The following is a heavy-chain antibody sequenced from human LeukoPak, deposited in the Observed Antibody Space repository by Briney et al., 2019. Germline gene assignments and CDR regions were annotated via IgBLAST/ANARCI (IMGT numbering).Heavy chain of an antibody. Sequence: ASVKVSCKASGYTFTSYGISWVRQAPGQGLERMGWISAYNGNTNYAQKLQGRVTMTTDTSTSTAYMELRSLRSDDTAVYYCARDPESNTWLQADYWGQGTLVAVSS. D-gene: IGHD5-24*01. CDR2: ISAYNGNT. CDR1: GYTFTSYG. J-gene: IGHJ4*02. CDR3: ARDPESNTWLQADY. V-gene: IGHV1-18*01.